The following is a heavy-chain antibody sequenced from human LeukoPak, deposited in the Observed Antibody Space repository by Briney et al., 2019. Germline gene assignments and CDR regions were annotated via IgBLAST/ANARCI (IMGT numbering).Heavy chain of an antibody. Sequence: GRSLRLSCAASGFTFSSSAMNWVRQAPGKGLEWVSSINNVGSHIYYADSVKGRFTISRDNAKNSLYLQMNSLRAEDTAVYYCAIRRREVVIAIHSAFDIWGQGTMVTVSS. V-gene: IGHV3-21*04. J-gene: IGHJ3*02. CDR3: AIRRREVVIAIHSAFDI. D-gene: IGHD2-21*01. CDR1: GFTFSSSA. CDR2: INNVGSHI.